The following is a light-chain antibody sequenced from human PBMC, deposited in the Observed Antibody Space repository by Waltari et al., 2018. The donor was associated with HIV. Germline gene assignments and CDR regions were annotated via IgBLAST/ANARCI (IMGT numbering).Light chain of an antibody. CDR1: QSLLHSNGYNY. V-gene: IGKV2-28*01. CDR3: MQALQTRT. Sequence: MVMIQSLLSLPVTPGEPASISCRSSQSLLHSNGYNYLDWYLQKPGQSPQVLIYLGSNRASGVPDRFSGSGSGTDFTLKISRVEAEDVGVYYCMQALQTRTFGQGTKVEIK. CDR2: LGS. J-gene: IGKJ1*01.